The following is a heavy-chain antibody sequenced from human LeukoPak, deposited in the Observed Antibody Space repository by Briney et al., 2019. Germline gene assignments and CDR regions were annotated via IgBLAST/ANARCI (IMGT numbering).Heavy chain of an antibody. V-gene: IGHV3-15*01. J-gene: IGHJ4*02. CDR2: IKSKTDGGTT. Sequence: GGSLRLSCAASEFTFSNAWMSWVRQAPGKGLEWVGRIKSKTDGGTTDYAAPVKGRFTISRDDSKNTLYLQMNSLRAEDTAIYYCAKVHNDDSSGFYDYWGQGTLVTVSS. CDR1: EFTFSNAW. CDR3: AKVHNDDSSGFYDY. D-gene: IGHD3-22*01.